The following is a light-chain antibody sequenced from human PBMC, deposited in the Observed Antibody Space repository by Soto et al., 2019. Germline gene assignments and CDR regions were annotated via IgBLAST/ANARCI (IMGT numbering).Light chain of an antibody. J-gene: IGKJ5*01. CDR1: RCLFDCDDGNTY. V-gene: IGKV2-40*01. CDR2: DAS. CDR3: QQSYMDPIT. Sequence: VMTQAPLPLPVTPGEPASISCRSSRCLFDCDDGNTYLDWYQKKPGKAPNLLIYDASRLQSGVPSRFSGSGGGTDFTLSISSVQPEDFATYFCQQSYMDPITFGQGTRLEIK.